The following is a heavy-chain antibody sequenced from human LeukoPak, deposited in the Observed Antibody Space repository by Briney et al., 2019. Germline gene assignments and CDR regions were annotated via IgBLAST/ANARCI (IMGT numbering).Heavy chain of an antibody. CDR1: GFTFSSYW. V-gene: IGHV3-74*01. D-gene: IGHD2-15*01. CDR3: ARGRAVVAASDNWFDP. J-gene: IGHJ5*02. CDR2: INSDGSST. Sequence: GGSLRLSCAASGFTFSSYWMHWVRQAPGKGLVSVSRINSDGSSTSYADSVKGRFTISRDDAKNTLYLQMNSLRAEDTAVYYCARGRAVVAASDNWFDPWGQGTLVTVSS.